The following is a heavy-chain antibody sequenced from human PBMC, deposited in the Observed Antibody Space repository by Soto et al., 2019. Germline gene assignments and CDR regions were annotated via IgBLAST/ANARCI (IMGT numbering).Heavy chain of an antibody. D-gene: IGHD3-3*01. J-gene: IGHJ6*02. Sequence: QVPLVQSGAEVKKPGASVKVSCKASGYTFTSYGISWVRQAPGQGLEWMGWISAYNGNTNYAQKLQGRVTMTTDTSTSTAYMELRSLRSDDTAVYYCARDGVLRFLEWLPDYYGMDVWGQGTTVTVSS. V-gene: IGHV1-18*01. CDR2: ISAYNGNT. CDR1: GYTFTSYG. CDR3: ARDGVLRFLEWLPDYYGMDV.